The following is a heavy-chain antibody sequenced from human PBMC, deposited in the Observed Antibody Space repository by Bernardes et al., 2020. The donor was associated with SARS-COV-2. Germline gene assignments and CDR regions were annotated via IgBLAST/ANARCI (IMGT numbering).Heavy chain of an antibody. CDR2: FDPEDGET. V-gene: IGHV1-24*01. CDR1: GYTLTELS. J-gene: IGHJ5*02. Sequence: ASVKVSCKVSGYTLTELSMHWVRQAPGKGLEWMGGFDPEDGETIYAQKFQGRVTMTEDTSTDTAYMELSSLRSEDTAVYYCATGPAMVRERNNWFDPWGQGTLVTVSS. CDR3: ATGPAMVRERNNWFDP. D-gene: IGHD3-10*01.